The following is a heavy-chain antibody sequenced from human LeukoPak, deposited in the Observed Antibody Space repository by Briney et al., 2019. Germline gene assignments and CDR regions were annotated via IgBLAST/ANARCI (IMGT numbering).Heavy chain of an antibody. J-gene: IGHJ4*02. V-gene: IGHV1-3*01. Sequence: ASVKVSCKASGYSFTNYAIHWVRQAPGQRLEWMGWINPGSGNTKYSQEFQGRVTMTTDTSTSTAYMDLTSLRSDDTAVYYCARSGHRRYYYASGPDYWGQGTLVTVSS. CDR1: GYSFTNYA. D-gene: IGHD3-10*01. CDR2: INPGSGNT. CDR3: ARSGHRRYYYASGPDY.